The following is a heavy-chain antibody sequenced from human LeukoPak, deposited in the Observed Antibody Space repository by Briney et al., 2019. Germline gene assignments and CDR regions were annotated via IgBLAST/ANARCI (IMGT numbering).Heavy chain of an antibody. V-gene: IGHV3-11*04. J-gene: IGHJ4*02. D-gene: IGHD3-10*01. CDR1: GFTFNDFY. CDR2: VSSTGGTI. CDR3: ARAYYYGSGSLWHFDY. Sequence: GGSLRVSCAAPGFTFNDFYMSRIRQALGKGLEWVSYVSSTGGTIYYADSVKGRFTSSRDNAKNSLYLQMNSLRDDDTAVYYCARAYYYGSGSLWHFDYWGQGTLVTVSS.